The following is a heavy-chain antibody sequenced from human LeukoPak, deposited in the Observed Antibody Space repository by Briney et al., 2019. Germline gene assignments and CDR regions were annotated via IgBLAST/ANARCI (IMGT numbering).Heavy chain of an antibody. V-gene: IGHV1-2*02. CDR1: GYTFSDHY. CDR2: INPSSGGT. D-gene: IGHD1-26*01. Sequence: ASVKVSCKASGYTFSDHYIHWVRQAPGQGLEWMGWINPSSGGTKYSQSFQGRVTLTRDTSLSTAYMELSRLRSDDTAIYYCARSGSYYVEDYYFYYMDVWGKGATVTVSS. CDR3: ARSGSYYVEDYYFYYMDV. J-gene: IGHJ6*03.